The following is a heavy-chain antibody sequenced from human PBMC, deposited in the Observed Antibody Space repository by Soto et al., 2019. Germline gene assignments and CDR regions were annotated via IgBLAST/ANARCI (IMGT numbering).Heavy chain of an antibody. CDR3: ARDLLEMATDY. CDR2: ISYDGNDK. J-gene: IGHJ4*02. D-gene: IGHD5-12*01. CDR1: GFTFSDYS. Sequence: QVQLVESGGGVVQPGRSLRLSCAASGFTFSDYSMHWVRQAPGKGLEWVAAISYDGNDKYYSNSVKGRFTISRDNSKNTLYLQMNSLRAEDTAVDYCARDLLEMATDYWGQGTLVTVSS. V-gene: IGHV3-30-3*01.